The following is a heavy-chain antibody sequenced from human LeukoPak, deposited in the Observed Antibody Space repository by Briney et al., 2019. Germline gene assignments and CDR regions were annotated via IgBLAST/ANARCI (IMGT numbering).Heavy chain of an antibody. J-gene: IGHJ4*02. V-gene: IGHV3-23*01. CDR3: AKSGPYCSSTSCNYFDY. CDR2: ISGSGVNT. Sequence: PGGSLRLSCAASGFTFSSYAMSWVRQFPGKGLEWVSAISGSGVNTYYADSVKGRFTISRDNSKNALFLQMNSLRAEDTAVYYCAKSGPYCSSTSCNYFDYWGQGTLVTVSS. D-gene: IGHD2-2*01. CDR1: GFTFSSYA.